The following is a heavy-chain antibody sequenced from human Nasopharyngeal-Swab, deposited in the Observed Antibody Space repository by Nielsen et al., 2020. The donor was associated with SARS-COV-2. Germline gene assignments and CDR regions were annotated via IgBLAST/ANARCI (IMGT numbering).Heavy chain of an antibody. Sequence: SETLSLTCTVSGGSISSSSYYWGWIRPPPGKGLEWIGSIFYSGSTYYNPSLKSRVTISVDTSKNQFSLKLSSVTAADTAVYYCARDRRSSSSGLFWFDPWGQGTLVTVSS. CDR2: IFYSGST. D-gene: IGHD6-6*01. CDR3: ARDRRSSSSGLFWFDP. J-gene: IGHJ5*02. CDR1: GGSISSSSYY. V-gene: IGHV4-39*07.